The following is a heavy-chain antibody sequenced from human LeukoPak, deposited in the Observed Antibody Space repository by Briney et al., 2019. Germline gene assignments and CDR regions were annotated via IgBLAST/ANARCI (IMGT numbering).Heavy chain of an antibody. CDR2: ISGSGGST. D-gene: IGHD3-22*01. CDR3: ASTYYYDSSGYYAYYFDY. CDR1: GFTFSSYA. V-gene: IGHV3-23*01. Sequence: GGSLRLSCAASGFTFSSYAMSWVRQAPGKGLEWVSAISGSGGSTYYADSVKGRFTISRDNSKNTLYLQMNSLRAEDTAVYYCASTYYYDSSGYYAYYFDYWGQGTLVTVSS. J-gene: IGHJ4*02.